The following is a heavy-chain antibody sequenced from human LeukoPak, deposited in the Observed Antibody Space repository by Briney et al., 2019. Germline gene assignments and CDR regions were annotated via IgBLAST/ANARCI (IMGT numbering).Heavy chain of an antibody. CDR2: IYHSGSM. Sequence: WVRQAPGKGLEWIGSIYHSGSMYASLKSRVTISVDTSKNQFSLKMSSVTAADTAVYYCARHATSSTSGPPYDYWGQGTLVTVSS. J-gene: IGHJ4*02. V-gene: IGHV4-39*01. CDR3: ARHATSSTSGPPYDY. D-gene: IGHD5-24*01.